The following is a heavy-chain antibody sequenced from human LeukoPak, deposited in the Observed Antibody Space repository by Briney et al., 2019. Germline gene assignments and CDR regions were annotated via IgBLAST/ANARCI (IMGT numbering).Heavy chain of an antibody. D-gene: IGHD4-17*01. V-gene: IGHV4-59*01. CDR3: ARVVRGAVTTTWFDP. CDR1: GGSIKDYY. CDR2: ISNSGTT. Sequence: SETLSLTCTVSGGSIKDYYWAWVRQAPGGGLEWIGYISNSGTTHYNPSLKSLVTMSVDTYKNESSLKLTSVPAADPAIYYCARVVRGAVTTTWFDPWGQGTLVTVSS. J-gene: IGHJ5*02.